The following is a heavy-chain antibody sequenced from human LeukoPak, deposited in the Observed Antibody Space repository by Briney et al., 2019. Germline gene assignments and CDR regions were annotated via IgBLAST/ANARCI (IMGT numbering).Heavy chain of an antibody. D-gene: IGHD3-3*01. CDR3: ARAWSGSSAHDYFDY. J-gene: IGHJ4*02. CDR1: GGSISSGSYY. CDR2: IYTSGST. Sequence: PSETLSLTCTVSGGSISSGSYYWSWIRQPAGKGLEWIGRIYTSGSTNYNPSHKSRVTISVDTSKNQFSLKLSSVTAADTAVYYCARAWSGSSAHDYFDYWGQGTLVTVSS. V-gene: IGHV4-61*02.